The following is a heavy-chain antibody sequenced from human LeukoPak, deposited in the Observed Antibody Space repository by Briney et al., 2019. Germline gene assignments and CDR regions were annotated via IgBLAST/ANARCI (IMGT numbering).Heavy chain of an antibody. CDR2: INPNSGDP. Sequence: ASVKVSCKASGYTFTGYYMHWVRQAPGQGLEWMGWINPNSGDPNYAQKFQGRVTMTRDTSISTAYMELSRLRAEDTAVYYCALSSGWRPFDYWGQGTLVTVSS. CDR1: GYTFTGYY. D-gene: IGHD6-19*01. J-gene: IGHJ4*02. CDR3: ALSSGWRPFDY. V-gene: IGHV1-2*02.